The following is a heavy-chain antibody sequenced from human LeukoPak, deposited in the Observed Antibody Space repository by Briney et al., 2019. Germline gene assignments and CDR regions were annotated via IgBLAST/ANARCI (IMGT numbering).Heavy chain of an antibody. CDR2: IYYSGST. J-gene: IGHJ5*02. CDR3: ARTVGITMVRGVIWWFDP. D-gene: IGHD3-10*01. CDR1: GGSINSDY. Sequence: SETLSLTCTVSGGSINSDYWSWIRQPPGKGLEWIGYIYYSGSTNYNPSLKSRLTISLDTSKNQFSLKLSSVTAADTAVYYCARTVGITMVRGVIWWFDPWGQGTLVTVSS. V-gene: IGHV4-59*01.